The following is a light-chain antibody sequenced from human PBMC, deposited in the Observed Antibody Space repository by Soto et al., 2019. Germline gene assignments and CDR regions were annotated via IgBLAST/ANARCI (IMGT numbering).Light chain of an antibody. CDR2: LGS. V-gene: IGKV2-28*01. CDR3: MEALYTTLT. J-gene: IGKJ4*01. CDR1: QSLLHSNGYNY. Sequence: DIVMPQSPLSVTVTPGEPASISCRSSQSLLHSNGYNYLDWYLQKPGHSPQLLIYLGSNRASGVTDRFSGSGSGTDSTLKISSVEAEDVGVYYCMEALYTTLTVGGGTKVEIK.